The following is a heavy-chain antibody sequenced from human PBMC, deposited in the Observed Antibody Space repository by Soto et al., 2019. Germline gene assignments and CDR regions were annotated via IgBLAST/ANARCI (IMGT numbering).Heavy chain of an antibody. J-gene: IGHJ6*02. V-gene: IGHV4-34*01. CDR3: AKGATDGNNRDYGMDV. D-gene: IGHD6-13*01. Sequence: SETLSLTCAVSGGSFSGYYWSWIRQPPGKGLEWIGEINHSGSTNYNPSLKSRVTISVDTSKNQFSLKLSSVTAADTAVYYCAKGATDGNNRDYGMDVWGQGPAVTVSS. CDR1: GGSFSGYY. CDR2: INHSGST.